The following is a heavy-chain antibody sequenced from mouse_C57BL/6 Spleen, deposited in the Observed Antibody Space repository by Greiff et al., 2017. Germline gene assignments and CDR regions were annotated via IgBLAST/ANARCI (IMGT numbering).Heavy chain of an antibody. Sequence: EVKLMESGPGLVKPSQSLSLTCSVTGYSITSGYYWNWIRQFPGNKLEWMGYISYDGSNNYNPSLKNRISITRDTSKNQFFLKLNSVTTEDTATYYCARERDYDSAYWGQGTLVTVSA. CDR1: GYSITSGYY. CDR3: ARERDYDSAY. CDR2: ISYDGSN. D-gene: IGHD2-4*01. V-gene: IGHV3-6*01. J-gene: IGHJ3*01.